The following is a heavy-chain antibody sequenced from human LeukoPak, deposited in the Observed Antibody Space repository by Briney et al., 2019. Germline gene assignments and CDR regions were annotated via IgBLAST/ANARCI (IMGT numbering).Heavy chain of an antibody. CDR3: AKGTSWVSDYYYMDV. CDR1: GFTFSSHA. J-gene: IGHJ6*03. CDR2: IGGSGGST. Sequence: PGGSLRLSCAASGFTFSSHAMGWVRQAPGKGLEWVSAIGGSGGSTYYADSVKGRFTISRDNSKNTLYLQMNSLRAEDTALYYCAKGTSWVSDYYYMDVWGKGTTVTVSS. V-gene: IGHV3-23*01. D-gene: IGHD2-8*01.